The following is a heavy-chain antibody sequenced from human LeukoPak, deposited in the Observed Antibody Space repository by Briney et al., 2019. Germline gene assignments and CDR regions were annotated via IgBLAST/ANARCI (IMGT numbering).Heavy chain of an antibody. D-gene: IGHD3-10*01. V-gene: IGHV3-53*01. CDR2: IYSGGST. CDR3: AREVGGYYYMDV. J-gene: IGHJ6*03. CDR1: GFTVSSNY. Sequence: GGSLTLSCAASGFTVSSNYMSWVRQAPGKGLEWVSVIYSGGSTYYADSVKGRFTISRDNSKNTLYLQMNSLRAEDTAVYYCAREVGGYYYMDVWGKGTTVSISS.